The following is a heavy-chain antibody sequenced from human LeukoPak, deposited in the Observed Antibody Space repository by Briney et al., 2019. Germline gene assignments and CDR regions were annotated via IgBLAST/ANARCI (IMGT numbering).Heavy chain of an antibody. CDR1: GYTFTSYG. D-gene: IGHD3-22*01. J-gene: IGHJ3*02. CDR2: INPNSGGT. V-gene: IGHV1-2*02. Sequence: GASVKVSCKASGYTFTSYGISWVRQAPGQGLEWMGWINPNSGGTNYAQKFQGRVTMTRDTSISTAYMELSRLRSDDTAVYYCARDRISSGYLSEDAFDIWGQGTMVTVSS. CDR3: ARDRISSGYLSEDAFDI.